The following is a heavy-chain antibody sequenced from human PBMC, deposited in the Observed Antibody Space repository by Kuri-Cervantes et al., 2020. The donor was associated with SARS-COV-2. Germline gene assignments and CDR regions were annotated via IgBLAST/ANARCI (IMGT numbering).Heavy chain of an antibody. CDR2: INHSGST. J-gene: IGHJ5*02. CDR1: GRSFSGYY. Sequence: SETLSLTCAVYGRSFSGYYWSWIRQPPGRGLEWIGEINHSGSTNYNPSLESRVTMSVDTSRNQFSLKLSSVTAADTAVYYCARVTIEIVPAAILEASKAWFDPWGQGTLVTVSS. V-gene: IGHV4-34*01. D-gene: IGHD2-2*01. CDR3: ARVTIEIVPAAILEASKAWFDP.